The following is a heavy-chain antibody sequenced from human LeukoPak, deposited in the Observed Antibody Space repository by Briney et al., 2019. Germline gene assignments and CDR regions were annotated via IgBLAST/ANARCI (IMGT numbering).Heavy chain of an antibody. V-gene: IGHV4-61*02. CDR2: IYADGSS. CDR1: GGSVSSDNSH. CDR3: ARGYYYHT. Sequence: SETLSLTCTVSGGSVSSDNSHWNWIRQPAGKGLEWIGRIYADGSSTYNPSLKSRVTISVDSSKNQFSLRLSSLTAADTAVYYCARGYYYHTWGQGTLVTVSS. J-gene: IGHJ4*02. D-gene: IGHD3-22*01.